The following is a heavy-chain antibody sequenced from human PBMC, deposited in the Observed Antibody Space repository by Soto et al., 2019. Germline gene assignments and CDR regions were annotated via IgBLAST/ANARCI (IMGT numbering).Heavy chain of an antibody. D-gene: IGHD3-16*02. J-gene: IGHJ6*02. CDR3: ARALRLGELSLIYYYNAMGV. V-gene: IGHV4-34*01. CDR1: GVSFSGYY. Sequence: SETLSLTCAVYGVSFSGYYWIWIRHPPGKGLDLIGDINHSGSTNYNPSLKSRVTISVDTSKNQFSLKLSSVTAADTAVYYCARALRLGELSLIYYYNAMGVWGQGTTVTAP. CDR2: INHSGST.